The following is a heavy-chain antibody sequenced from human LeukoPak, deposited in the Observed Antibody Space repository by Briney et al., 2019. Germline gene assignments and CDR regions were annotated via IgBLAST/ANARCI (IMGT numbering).Heavy chain of an antibody. D-gene: IGHD6-19*01. CDR1: GFTFSSFP. J-gene: IGHJ4*02. CDR2: ISGSGGST. CDR3: AKAYSSGWYYFDY. V-gene: IGHV3-23*01. Sequence: GGSLRLSCAASGFTFSSFPMIWVRQAPGKGLEWVSAISGSGGSTYYADSVKGRFTISRDNSKNTLYLQMNSLRAEDTAVYYCAKAYSSGWYYFDYWGQGTLVTVSS.